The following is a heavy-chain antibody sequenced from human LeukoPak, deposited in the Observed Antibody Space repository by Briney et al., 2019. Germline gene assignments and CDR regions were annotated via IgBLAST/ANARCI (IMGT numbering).Heavy chain of an antibody. J-gene: IGHJ2*01. V-gene: IGHV3-7*03. CDR1: GFSFSSYW. CDR3: ARAEWSNWYFDL. CDR2: IKQDGSEK. D-gene: IGHD3-3*01. Sequence: PGGSLRLSCVASGFSFSSYWMHWVRQDPGKGLEWVANIKQDGSEKYYVDSVKGRFTLSRDSAKNSLYLQMNSLRAEDTAVYYCARAEWSNWYFDLWGRGTLVTVSS.